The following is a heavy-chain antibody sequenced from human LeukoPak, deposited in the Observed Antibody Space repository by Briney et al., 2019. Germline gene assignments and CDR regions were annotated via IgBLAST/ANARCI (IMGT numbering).Heavy chain of an antibody. CDR3: ALRGATGVYFDQ. CDR1: GGSISSGSYY. J-gene: IGHJ4*02. D-gene: IGHD1-26*01. V-gene: IGHV4-61*10. CDR2: ISYSGST. Sequence: SETLSLTCTVSGGSISSGSYYGSWIRQPAGKGLEWIGYISYSGSTNYNPSLKSRLTISVDTSKNQCSLKLSSVTAADTAVYYCALRGATGVYFDQWGQGSLVTVSS.